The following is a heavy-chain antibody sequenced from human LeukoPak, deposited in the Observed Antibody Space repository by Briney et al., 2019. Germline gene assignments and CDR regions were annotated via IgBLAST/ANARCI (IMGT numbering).Heavy chain of an antibody. J-gene: IGHJ6*02. CDR2: IIPILGIA. CDR1: GGTFSSYA. CDR3: ARDSLSSTSTDYYYYGMDV. Sequence: ASVNVSCKASGGTFSSYAISWVRQAPGQGLEWMGRIIPILGIANYAQKFQGRVTITADKSTSTAYMELSSLRSEDTAVYYCARDSLSSTSTDYYYYGMDVWGQGTTVTVSS. D-gene: IGHD2-2*01. V-gene: IGHV1-69*04.